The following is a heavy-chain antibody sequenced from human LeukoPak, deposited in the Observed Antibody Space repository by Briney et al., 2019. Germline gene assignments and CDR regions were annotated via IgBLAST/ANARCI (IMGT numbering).Heavy chain of an antibody. CDR1: GSSINTYF. CDR2: IYYSGST. D-gene: IGHD6-19*01. V-gene: IGHV4-59*01. J-gene: IGHJ1*01. CDR3: ARGVTGGWYGDFQH. Sequence: PSETLSLTCTVSGSSINTYFWSWIRQPPGKGLEWIGYIYYSGSTNYNPSLKSRVTISVDTSKNQFSLKLSSVTAADTAVCYCARGVTGGWYGDFQHWGQGTLVTVSS.